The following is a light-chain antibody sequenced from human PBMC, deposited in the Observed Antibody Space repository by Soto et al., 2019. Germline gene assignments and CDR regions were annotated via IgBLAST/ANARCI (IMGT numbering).Light chain of an antibody. J-gene: IGKJ4*01. CDR1: QSVSSSY. Sequence: ESLLPPAQGTLSLCPGARASLSCTAIQSVSSSYLAWYQQKPGQAPRLLIYGASSRATDIPDRFSGSGSGTDFTLTISRLEPEDFAVYYCQQYGSSPPLSFGGGTKVDIK. CDR3: QQYGSSPPLS. V-gene: IGKV3-20*01. CDR2: GAS.